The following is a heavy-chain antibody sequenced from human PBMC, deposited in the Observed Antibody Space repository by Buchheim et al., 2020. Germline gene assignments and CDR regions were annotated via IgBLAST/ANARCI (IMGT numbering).Heavy chain of an antibody. CDR3: ASFSLRFLKMFDP. D-gene: IGHD3-3*01. V-gene: IGHV3-48*01. CDR2: ISSSSSTI. J-gene: IGHJ5*02. CDR1: GFTFSSYS. Sequence: EVQLVESGGGLVQPGGSLRLSCAASGFTFSSYSMNWVRQAPGKGLEWVSYISSSSSTIYYADSVKGRFTISRDNDKKSLYLQMNSLRAEDTAVYYCASFSLRFLKMFDPWGQGTL.